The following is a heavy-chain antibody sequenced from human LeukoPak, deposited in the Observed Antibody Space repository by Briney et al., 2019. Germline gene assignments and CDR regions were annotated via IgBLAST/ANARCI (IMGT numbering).Heavy chain of an antibody. J-gene: IGHJ4*02. Sequence: PGGSLRLSCAASGFIVSNNYMSWVRQAPGKGLEWVSVLYSDGTTYHADSVKGRFTISRDNSKNSLYLQINNVRAEDTAMYYCASAAYDSNGYTANHDYWGQGTLVTVSS. CDR1: GFIVSNNY. D-gene: IGHD3-22*01. CDR3: ASAAYDSNGYTANHDY. CDR2: LYSDGTT. V-gene: IGHV3-53*01.